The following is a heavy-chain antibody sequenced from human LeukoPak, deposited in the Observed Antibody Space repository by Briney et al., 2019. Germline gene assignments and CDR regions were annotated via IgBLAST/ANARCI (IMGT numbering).Heavy chain of an antibody. V-gene: IGHV4-34*01. CDR3: ARSETITGTTLFDY. CDR2: INHSGST. CDR1: GGSFSGYY. D-gene: IGHD1-20*01. J-gene: IGHJ4*02. Sequence: PSETLSLTCAVYGGSFSGYYWSWIRQPPGKGLEWIGEINHSGSTNYNPSLKSRVTIPVDTSKNQFSLKLSSVTAADTAVYYCARSETITGTTLFDYWGQGTLVTVSS.